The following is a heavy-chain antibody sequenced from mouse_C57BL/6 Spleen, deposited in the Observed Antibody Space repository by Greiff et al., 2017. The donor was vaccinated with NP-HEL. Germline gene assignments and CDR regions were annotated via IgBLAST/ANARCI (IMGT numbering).Heavy chain of an antibody. Sequence: EVHLVESGGGLVKPGGSLKLSCAASGFTFSDYGMHWVRQAPEKGLEWVAYISSGSSTIYYADTVKGRFTISRDNAKNTLFLQMTSLRSEDTAMYYCARELGSYYAMDYWGQGTSVTVSS. V-gene: IGHV5-17*01. CDR3: ARELGSYYAMDY. J-gene: IGHJ4*01. CDR1: GFTFSDYG. CDR2: ISSGSSTI. D-gene: IGHD4-1*01.